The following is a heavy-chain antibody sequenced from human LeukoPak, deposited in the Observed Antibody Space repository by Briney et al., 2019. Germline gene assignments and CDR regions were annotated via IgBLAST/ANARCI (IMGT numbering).Heavy chain of an antibody. Sequence: GSTNYNPSLKSRVTISVDTSQNQLSLNLSSVTAEETAVYYCARRVRATDYFDYWGQGTLVTVSS. CDR2: GST. CDR3: ARRVRATDYFDY. V-gene: IGHV4-59*08. J-gene: IGHJ4*02. D-gene: IGHD1-26*01.